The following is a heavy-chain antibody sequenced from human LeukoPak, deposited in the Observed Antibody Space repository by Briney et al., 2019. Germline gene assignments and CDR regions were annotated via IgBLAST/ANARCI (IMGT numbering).Heavy chain of an antibody. Sequence: GGSLRLSCAASGFTFSNYAMGWVRQAPGKGLEWVSALSGTGGSTYYADSVKGRFTISRDNAKNSLYLQMNSLRAEDTALYYCAKEASAVEYEGVFDPWGQGTLVTVSS. J-gene: IGHJ5*02. CDR2: LSGTGGST. V-gene: IGHV3-23*01. CDR3: AKEASAVEYEGVFDP. D-gene: IGHD3-10*01. CDR1: GFTFSNYA.